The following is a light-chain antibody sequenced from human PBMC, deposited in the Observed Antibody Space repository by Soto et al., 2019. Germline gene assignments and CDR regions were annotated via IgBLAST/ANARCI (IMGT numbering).Light chain of an antibody. CDR3: QQYDNLPLT. V-gene: IGKV1-33*01. Sequence: IQMTQSPSSLSASVGDRVTITCQASQDISNYLNWYQQKPGKAPKLLIYDASNLETGVPSRFSGSGSGTEFTFTISSLQPEDIATYYCQQYDNLPLTCGGGTKVEIK. J-gene: IGKJ4*01. CDR1: QDISNY. CDR2: DAS.